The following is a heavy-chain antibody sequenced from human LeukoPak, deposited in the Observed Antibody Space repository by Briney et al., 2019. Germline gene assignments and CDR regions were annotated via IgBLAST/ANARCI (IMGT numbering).Heavy chain of an antibody. Sequence: SETLSLTCTVSGGSINPYYWSWIRQPPGKGLEWIAYVRDNGESNYNPSLKGRLTISVDTPNNQISLRLSFVTAADTAMYYCARQPANTAAFDIWGLGTMVTVSS. CDR2: VRDNGES. V-gene: IGHV4-59*08. CDR1: GGSINPYY. J-gene: IGHJ3*02. D-gene: IGHD5-18*01. CDR3: ARQPANTAAFDI.